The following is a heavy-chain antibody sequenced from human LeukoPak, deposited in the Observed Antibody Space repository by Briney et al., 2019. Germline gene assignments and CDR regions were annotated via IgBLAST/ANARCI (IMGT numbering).Heavy chain of an antibody. V-gene: IGHV3-15*01. J-gene: IGHJ4*02. Sequence: GGSLRLSCVVSGFTFSNAWMSWVRQAPGKGLEWVGRIKSKTDGGTTDYAAPVKGRFTISRDDSKNTLYLQMNSLKTEDTAVYYCTTDPGSLLWFGELLQEDYWGQGTLVTVSS. CDR2: IKSKTDGGTT. CDR3: TTDPGSLLWFGELLQEDY. D-gene: IGHD3-10*01. CDR1: GFTFSNAW.